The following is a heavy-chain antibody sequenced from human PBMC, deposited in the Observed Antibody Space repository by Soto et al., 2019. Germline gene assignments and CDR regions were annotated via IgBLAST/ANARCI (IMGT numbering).Heavy chain of an antibody. V-gene: IGHV1-8*01. Sequence: ASVKVSCKASGYTFTSYDINWVRQATGQGLEWMGWMNPNSGNTGYAQKFQGRVTMTRNTSISTAYMELSSLRSEDTAVYYCARVAVGCGSTSCYTDWFDPWGQGTLVTVSS. D-gene: IGHD2-2*02. J-gene: IGHJ5*02. CDR3: ARVAVGCGSTSCYTDWFDP. CDR1: GYTFTSYD. CDR2: MNPNSGNT.